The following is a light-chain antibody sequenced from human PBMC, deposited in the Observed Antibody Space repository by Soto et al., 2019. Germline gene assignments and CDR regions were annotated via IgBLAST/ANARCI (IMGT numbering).Light chain of an antibody. Sequence: QSVLTQPASVSGSPGQSITISCTGSSSDVGGYNYVSWYQQHPGKAPKLMLYDVNNRPSGVSDRFSGSKSGNTASLTISGLQAEDEADYYCNSYTSNNTPYVFGTGTKLTVL. CDR1: SSDVGGYNY. CDR3: NSYTSNNTPYV. V-gene: IGLV2-14*01. J-gene: IGLJ1*01. CDR2: DVN.